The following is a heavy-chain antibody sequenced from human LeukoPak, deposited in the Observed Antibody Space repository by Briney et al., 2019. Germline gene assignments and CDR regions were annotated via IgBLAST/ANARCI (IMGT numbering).Heavy chain of an antibody. Sequence: GGSLILPCAASGFTFSRSGLHWVRQAPGKGLEWAAARSDVVRRKDYADSVKGRFTISRDDSKHTVYLQMNSLRSEDTAMYYCGKDLTGGWSLDYWGQGTLVTVSS. J-gene: IGHJ4*02. CDR2: RSDVVRRK. CDR1: GFTFSRSG. D-gene: IGHD6-19*01. V-gene: IGHV3-30*18. CDR3: GKDLTGGWSLDY.